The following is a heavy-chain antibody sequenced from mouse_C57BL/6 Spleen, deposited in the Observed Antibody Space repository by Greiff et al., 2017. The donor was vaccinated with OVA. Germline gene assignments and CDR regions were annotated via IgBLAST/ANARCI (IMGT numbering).Heavy chain of an antibody. Sequence: VQLQQPGAELVRPGSSVKLSCKASGYTFTSYWMDWVKQRPGQGLEWIGNIYPSDSETHYNQKFKDKATLTVDKSSSTAYMQLSSLTSEDSAVYYCARTPYDDGGDYYAMDYWGQGTSVTVSS. CDR1: GYTFTSYW. CDR3: ARTPYDDGGDYYAMDY. D-gene: IGHD2-4*01. CDR2: IYPSDSET. J-gene: IGHJ4*01. V-gene: IGHV1-61*01.